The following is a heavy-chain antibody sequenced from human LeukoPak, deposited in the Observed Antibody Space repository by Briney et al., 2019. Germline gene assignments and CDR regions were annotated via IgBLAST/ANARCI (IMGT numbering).Heavy chain of an antibody. CDR1: GGSLSRYY. J-gene: IGHJ4*02. CDR2: IYYSGST. D-gene: IGHD7-27*01. V-gene: IGHV4-59*08. Sequence: PSETLSLTCTVSGGSLSRYYWSWVRQPPGKGLEGIGVIYYSGSTNYNPSLKSRVTISVDTSKSQFSLKLISVTAADTAVYYCARQGNWGSLYYWGQGTLVTVSS. CDR3: ARQGNWGSLYY.